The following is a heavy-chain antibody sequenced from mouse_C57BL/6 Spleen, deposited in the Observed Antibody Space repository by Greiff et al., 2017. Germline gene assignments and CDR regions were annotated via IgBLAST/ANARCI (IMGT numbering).Heavy chain of an antibody. CDR3: LLEDAMDD. CDR2: IDPSDSYT. Sequence: QVQLQQPGAELVKPGASVKLSCKASGYTFTSYWMQWVKQRPGQGLEWIGEIDPSDSYTNYNQKFKGKATLTVDTSSSTAYMQLSSLTSEDSAVYFCLLEDAMDDWGQGTSVTVSS. V-gene: IGHV1-50*01. D-gene: IGHD2-14*01. J-gene: IGHJ4*01. CDR1: GYTFTSYW.